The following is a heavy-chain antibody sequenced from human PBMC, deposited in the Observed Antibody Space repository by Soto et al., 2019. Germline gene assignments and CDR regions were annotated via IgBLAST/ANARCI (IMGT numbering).Heavy chain of an antibody. J-gene: IGHJ6*02. Sequence: GASVKVSCKASGYRFSSYAIQWVRQAPGQRLEWMGWINVGNGNTKYSQKFQDRVTIIRDTSANTAYMEVSSLRSEDTAVFYCARSEETSNDVLTGMDLYYYYLGMDVWGQGTTVTVSS. CDR2: INVGNGNT. D-gene: IGHD3-9*01. CDR1: GYRFSSYA. CDR3: ARSEETSNDVLTGMDLYYYYLGMDV. V-gene: IGHV1-3*01.